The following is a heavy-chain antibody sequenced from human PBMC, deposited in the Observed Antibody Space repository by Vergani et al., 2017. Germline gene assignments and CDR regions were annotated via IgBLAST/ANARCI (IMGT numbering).Heavy chain of an antibody. V-gene: IGHV3-21*01. CDR3: ARDLSDRITGTTAWGDFDY. CDR1: GFTFSSYA. CDR2: ISSSSSYI. Sequence: EVQLLESGGGLVQPGGSLRLSCAASGFTFSSYAMSWVRQAPGKGLEWVSAISSSSSYIYYADSVKGRFTISRDNAKNSLYLQMNSLRAEDTAVYYCARDLSDRITGTTAWGDFDYWGQGTLVTVSS. D-gene: IGHD1-20*01. J-gene: IGHJ4*02.